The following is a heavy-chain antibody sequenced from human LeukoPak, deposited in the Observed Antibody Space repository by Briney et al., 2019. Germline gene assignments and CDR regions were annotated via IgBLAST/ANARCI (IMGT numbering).Heavy chain of an antibody. CDR2: ISSSGSTI. J-gene: IGHJ6*02. Sequence: GGSLRLSCAASGFTFSSYEMNWVRQAPGKGLEWVSYISSSGSTIYYADSVKGRSTISRDNAKNSLYLQMNSLRAEDTAVYYCARDRRYSSSWEDYYYYGMDVWGQGTTVTVSS. D-gene: IGHD6-13*01. CDR3: ARDRRYSSSWEDYYYYGMDV. CDR1: GFTFSSYE. V-gene: IGHV3-48*03.